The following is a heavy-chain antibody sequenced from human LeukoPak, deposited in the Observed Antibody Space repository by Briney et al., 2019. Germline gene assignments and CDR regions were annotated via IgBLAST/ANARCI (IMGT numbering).Heavy chain of an antibody. D-gene: IGHD3-22*01. CDR1: GFTFSSYA. V-gene: IGHV3-23*01. CDR3: AKSPYYYDSSGYSFDAFDI. Sequence: GGSMRLSCEASGFTFSSYAMSWVPQAPGKGLEWVSAISGSGGNAYYADSVKGRFTISRDNSKNTLYLQMNSLRAEDTAVYYCAKSPYYYDSSGYSFDAFDIWGQGTMVTVSS. J-gene: IGHJ3*02. CDR2: ISGSGGNA.